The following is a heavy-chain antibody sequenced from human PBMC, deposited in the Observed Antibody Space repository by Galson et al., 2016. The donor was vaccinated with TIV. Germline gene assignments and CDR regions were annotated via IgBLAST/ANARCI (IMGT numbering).Heavy chain of an antibody. V-gene: IGHV6-1*01. CDR1: GDSVSSTSAA. CDR3: ARGAPSVFGVVMTLDY. J-gene: IGHJ4*02. Sequence: CAISGDSVSSTSAAWYWIRQSPSRGLEWLGRTYYRSTWYNDYAASLKRRITINPDTSKNQFSLQLTSVIPEDAAVYYCARGAPSVFGVVMTLDYWGQGTRVTVSS. D-gene: IGHD3-3*01. CDR2: TYYRSTWYN.